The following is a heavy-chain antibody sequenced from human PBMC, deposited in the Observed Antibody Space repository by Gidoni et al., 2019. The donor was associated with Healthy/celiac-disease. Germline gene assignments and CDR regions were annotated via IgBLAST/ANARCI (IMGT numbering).Heavy chain of an antibody. D-gene: IGHD3-10*01. CDR2: IRRKANSYAT. CDR3: TSGSGGSYSGY. Sequence: EVQLVESGGGLVQPGGSLKRSCAASGFTFSGSAMHWVRQASGKGLEWVGRIRRKANSYATAYAASVKGRFTISRDDSKNTAYLQMNSLKTEDTAVYYCTSGSGGSYSGYWGQGTLVTVSS. CDR1: GFTFSGSA. V-gene: IGHV3-73*02. J-gene: IGHJ4*02.